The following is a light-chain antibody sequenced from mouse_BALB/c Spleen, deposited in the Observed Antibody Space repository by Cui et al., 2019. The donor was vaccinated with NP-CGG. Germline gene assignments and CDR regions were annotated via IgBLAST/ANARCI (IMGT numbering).Light chain of an antibody. Sequence: AVVTQEAAPTTSPGDTVTLTCRSSTGAVTTSNYANWVQEKPDHLFTGLIGGTNNRAPGVPARFSGSLIGDKAALTITGAQTEDEAIYFCALWYSNHWVFGGGTKLTVL. J-gene: IGLJ1*01. V-gene: IGLV1*01. CDR2: GTN. CDR1: TGAVTTSNY. CDR3: ALWYSNHWV.